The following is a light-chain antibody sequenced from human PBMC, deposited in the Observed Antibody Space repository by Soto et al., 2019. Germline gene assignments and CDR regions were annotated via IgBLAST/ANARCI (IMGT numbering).Light chain of an antibody. V-gene: IGKV3-20*01. Sequence: EIVLTQSPGTLSLSPGERATLSCRASQSITRNYLAWYQQTSGQAPRLLIYGASSRATGIPDRFSGSGSGTDFTLTISRLEPEDFAVYFCQQYETSPRTFGQGTKVEIK. J-gene: IGKJ1*01. CDR3: QQYETSPRT. CDR2: GAS. CDR1: QSITRNY.